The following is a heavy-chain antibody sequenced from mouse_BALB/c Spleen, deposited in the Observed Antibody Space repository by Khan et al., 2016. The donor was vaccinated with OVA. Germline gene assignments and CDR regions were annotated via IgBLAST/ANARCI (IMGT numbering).Heavy chain of an antibody. CDR1: GFSLSNYG. D-gene: IGHD1-3*01. Sequence: QVQLKESGPGLVAPSQTLSITCTVSGFSLSNYGVHWVCQPPGKGLEWLGVIWAGGSTNHNSALMSRLSISKDDSKSQVFLKMNSLQTDDTAMYYCARACYNGAWFAYWGQGTLGTVSA. CDR3: ARACYNGAWFAY. V-gene: IGHV2-9*02. CDR2: IWAGGST. J-gene: IGHJ3*01.